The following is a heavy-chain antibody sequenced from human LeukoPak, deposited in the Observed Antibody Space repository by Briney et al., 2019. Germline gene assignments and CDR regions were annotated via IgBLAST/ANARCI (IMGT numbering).Heavy chain of an antibody. CDR2: MSGSGYYT. Sequence: TGRSLRLSCAASGFAFSNFAMSWVRQAPGKGLEWVSAMSGSGYYTYYVESVKGRFTISRDNSKNTLYLHMNSLRADDTAVYYCAKMEGQRLYDCCMDVWGRGTTVTVSS. D-gene: IGHD3-3*01. CDR3: AKMEGQRLYDCCMDV. CDR1: GFAFSNFA. J-gene: IGHJ6*03. V-gene: IGHV3-23*01.